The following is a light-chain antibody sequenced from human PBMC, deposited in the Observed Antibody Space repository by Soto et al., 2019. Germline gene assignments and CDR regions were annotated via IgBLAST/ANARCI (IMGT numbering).Light chain of an antibody. J-gene: IGLJ2*01. CDR2: EVS. CDR1: SSDVGGYNY. CDR3: SSYAASNNLGV. V-gene: IGLV2-8*01. Sequence: QSALTQPPSASGSPGQSVTISCIGTSSDVGGYNYVSWYQQHPGKAPKLMIYEVSKRPSGVPDRFSGYKSGNTASLTVSGHQAEDEADYYCSSYAASNNLGVFGGGTKLTLL.